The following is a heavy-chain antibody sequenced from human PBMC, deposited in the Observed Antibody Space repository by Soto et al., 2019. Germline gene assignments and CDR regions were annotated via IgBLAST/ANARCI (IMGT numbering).Heavy chain of an antibody. D-gene: IGHD4-17*01. V-gene: IGHV1-58*01. CDR2: IVVGSGNT. CDR1: GFTFTSSA. J-gene: IGHJ6*02. CDR3: AAAPYGDYDESYYYYGMDV. Sequence: SVKVSCKASGFTFTSSAVQWVRQARGQRLEWIGWIVVGSGNTNYAQKFQERVTITRDMSTSTAYMELSSLRSEDTAVYYCAAAPYGDYDESYYYYGMDVWGQGTTVTVSS.